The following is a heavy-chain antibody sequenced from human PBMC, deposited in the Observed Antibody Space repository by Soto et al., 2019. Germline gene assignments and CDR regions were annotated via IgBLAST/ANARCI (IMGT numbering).Heavy chain of an antibody. V-gene: IGHV1-8*01. CDR2: MNPNSGYT. J-gene: IGHJ5*02. CDR3: ARGRGLRVS. Sequence: QVQLVQSGAEVKKPGASVKVSCKASGYTFTSYDIHWVRQATGQGLEWMGWMNPNSGYTDYAQKFQGRVTRTRSTSISTAYMELRSLRSEDSAAEYCARGRGLRVSWGQASLVSVSS. CDR1: GYTFTSYD.